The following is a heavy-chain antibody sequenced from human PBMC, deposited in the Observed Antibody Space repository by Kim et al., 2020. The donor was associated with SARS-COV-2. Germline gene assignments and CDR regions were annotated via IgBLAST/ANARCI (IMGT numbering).Heavy chain of an antibody. D-gene: IGHD3-3*01. J-gene: IGHJ4*02. V-gene: IGHV3-33*06. CDR1: GFTFSSYA. Sequence: GGSLRLSCAASGFTFSSYAMNWVRQAPGKGLEWVAVIWYGGSNKYYADSVKGRFTISRDNSKNTLYLQMNSLRAEDTAVYYCAKDGGDVWSGYRGHFDSCGPGTLVTVSS. CDR2: IWYGGSNK. CDR3: AKDGGDVWSGYRGHFDS.